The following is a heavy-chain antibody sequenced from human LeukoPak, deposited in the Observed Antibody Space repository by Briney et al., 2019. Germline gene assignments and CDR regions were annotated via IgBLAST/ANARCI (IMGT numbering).Heavy chain of an antibody. D-gene: IGHD5-18*01. CDR3: ARDAVDTANAV. V-gene: IGHV3-74*01. CDR2: INSDGSIT. Sequence: GGSLRLSCAASGFTFDDYAVHWVRQAPGKGLVWVSHINSDGSITSYADSVKGRFTISRDNAKNTLYLQMNSLRAEDTAVYYCARDAVDTANAVWGQGTTVTVSS. J-gene: IGHJ6*02. CDR1: GFTFDDYA.